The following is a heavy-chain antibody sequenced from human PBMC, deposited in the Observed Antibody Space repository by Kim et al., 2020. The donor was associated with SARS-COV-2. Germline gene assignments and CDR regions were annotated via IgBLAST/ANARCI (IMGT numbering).Heavy chain of an antibody. CDR3: TRLRSFTTGWYPSAF. V-gene: IGHV3-23*01. J-gene: IGHJ4*02. CDR2: INGVGLRT. Sequence: GGSLRLSCVASGFSFINYAMTWVRQTPGQRLEWGSTINGVGLRTHYADSVKGRFTISRDNSKNTLYLQLNSLRADDTAVYFCTRLRSFTTGWYPSAFWGQGTQVTVSS. CDR1: GFSFINYA. D-gene: IGHD6-19*01.